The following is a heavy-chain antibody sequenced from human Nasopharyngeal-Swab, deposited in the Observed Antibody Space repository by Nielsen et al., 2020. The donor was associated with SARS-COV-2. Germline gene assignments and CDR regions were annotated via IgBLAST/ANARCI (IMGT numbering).Heavy chain of an antibody. Sequence: GGSLRLSCSASGFTFSSYWMRWVRQLPGKGLVWVSRISTDGSGTNYADSVKGRFTVSRDNAKNTLYLQMNSLRAEDTAVYYCARREGFCSGGTCYLDYWGQGTLVTVSS. J-gene: IGHJ4*02. CDR1: GFTFSSYW. V-gene: IGHV3-74*01. CDR2: ISTDGSGT. D-gene: IGHD2-15*01. CDR3: ARREGFCSGGTCYLDY.